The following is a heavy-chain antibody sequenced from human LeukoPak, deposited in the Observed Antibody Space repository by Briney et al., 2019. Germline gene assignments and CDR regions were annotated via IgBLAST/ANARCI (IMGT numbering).Heavy chain of an antibody. CDR2: MGHDGINK. Sequence: PGGSLRLSCAASGFTFSSSAMHWVRQAPGKGLAWVTFMGHDGINKYADSVRGRFTISRDDSKNTLYLQMSSLRADDTAVYYCARDSARLERRGYFDYWGQGTLVTVSS. CDR3: ARDSARLERRGYFDY. D-gene: IGHD1-1*01. J-gene: IGHJ4*02. CDR1: GFTFSSSA. V-gene: IGHV3-30*02.